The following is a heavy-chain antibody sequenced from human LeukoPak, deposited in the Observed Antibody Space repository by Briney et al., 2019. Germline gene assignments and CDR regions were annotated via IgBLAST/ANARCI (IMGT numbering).Heavy chain of an antibody. D-gene: IGHD3-22*01. Sequence: SETLSLTCAVYGGSFSGYHWSWIRQPPGKGLEWIGEINHSGSTNYNPSLKSRVTISVDTSKNQFSLKLSSVTAADTAVYYCARGYSSAVKTVYWGQGTLVTVSS. J-gene: IGHJ4*02. CDR3: ARGYSSAVKTVY. V-gene: IGHV4-34*01. CDR1: GGSFSGYH. CDR2: INHSGST.